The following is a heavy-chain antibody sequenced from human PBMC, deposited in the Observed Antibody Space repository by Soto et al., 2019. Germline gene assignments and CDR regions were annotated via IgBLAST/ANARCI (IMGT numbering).Heavy chain of an antibody. V-gene: IGHV3-11*06. J-gene: IGHJ4*02. D-gene: IGHD2-21*01. CDR3: VRGGGGGQFDS. CDR1: GFTFSDFY. Sequence: GGSLRLSCEVSGFTFSDFYMSWIRQAPGKGLEWLSYISPNSNYRQYAESVKGRHTISRDNAKNSLSLQMNSLRVEDTAVYYCVRGGGGGQFDSWGQGTLVTVSS. CDR2: ISPNSNYR.